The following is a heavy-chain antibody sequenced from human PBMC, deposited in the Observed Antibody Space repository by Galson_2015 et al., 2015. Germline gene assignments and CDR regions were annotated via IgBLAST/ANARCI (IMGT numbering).Heavy chain of an antibody. CDR3: AHSPYSGSFYYFDY. CDR2: IYWDDDK. D-gene: IGHD1-26*01. J-gene: IGHJ4*02. Sequence: PALVKPTQTLTLTCTFSGFSLSTRGVGVGWIRQPPGKALEWLALIYWDDDKRYSPSLKSRLTITKDTSKNQVALTMTNMDPVDTATYYCAHSPYSGSFYYFDYWGQGTLVTVFS. CDR1: GFSLSTRGVG. V-gene: IGHV2-5*02.